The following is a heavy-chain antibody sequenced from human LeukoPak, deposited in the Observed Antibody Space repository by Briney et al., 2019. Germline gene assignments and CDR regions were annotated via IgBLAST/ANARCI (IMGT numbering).Heavy chain of an antibody. CDR2: IYPGDSDT. CDR1: GYSFTNYW. V-gene: IGHV5-51*01. D-gene: IGHD3-10*01. J-gene: IGHJ4*02. CDR3: ARHYYGSGSSGQNDY. Sequence: GESLKISCKGSGYSFTNYWIGWVRQMPGKGLEWMGIIYPGDSDTRYSPSFQGQVTISADKSISTAYLQWSSLKASDTAMYYCARHYYGSGSSGQNDYWGQGTLVTVSS.